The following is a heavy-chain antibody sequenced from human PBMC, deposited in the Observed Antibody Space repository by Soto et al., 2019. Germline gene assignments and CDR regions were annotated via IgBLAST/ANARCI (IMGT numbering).Heavy chain of an antibody. D-gene: IGHD6-19*01. CDR1: GFTFSSYS. Sequence: PGGSLRLSCAASGFTFSSYSMNWVRQAPGKGLEWVSSISSSSSYIYYADSVKGRFTISRDNAKNSLYLQMNSLRAEDTAVYYCARDSTHQWLVRDYYYYGMDVWGQGTTVTVSS. CDR3: ARDSTHQWLVRDYYYYGMDV. V-gene: IGHV3-21*01. CDR2: ISSSSSYI. J-gene: IGHJ6*02.